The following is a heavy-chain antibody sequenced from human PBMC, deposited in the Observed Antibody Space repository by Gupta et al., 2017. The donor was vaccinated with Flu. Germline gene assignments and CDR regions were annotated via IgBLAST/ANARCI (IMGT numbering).Heavy chain of an antibody. CDR2: ISSSSSTI. V-gene: IGHV3-48*01. J-gene: IGHJ6*04. CDR3: AREITMMFVATPIGGMDV. D-gene: IGHD3-22*01. Sequence: MNWVRQAPGKGLEWVSYISSSSSTIYYVDSVKGRFTISRDNAKNSLYLQMNSLRAEDTAVYYCAREITMMFVATPIGGMDVWGKGTTVTVSS.